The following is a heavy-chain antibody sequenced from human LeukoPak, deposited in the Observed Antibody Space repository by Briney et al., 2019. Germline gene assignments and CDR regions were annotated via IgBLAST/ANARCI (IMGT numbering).Heavy chain of an antibody. CDR2: INPNSGGT. V-gene: IGHV1-2*06. J-gene: IGHJ4*02. D-gene: IGHD3-22*01. Sequence: ASVKVSCKASGYTFTSYGVSWVRQAPGQGLEWMGRINPNSGGTNYAQKFQGRVTMTRDTSISTVYMELSRLRSDDTAVYYCARVGYYESSGYYEYWGQGTLVTVSS. CDR1: GYTFTSYG. CDR3: ARVGYYESSGYYEY.